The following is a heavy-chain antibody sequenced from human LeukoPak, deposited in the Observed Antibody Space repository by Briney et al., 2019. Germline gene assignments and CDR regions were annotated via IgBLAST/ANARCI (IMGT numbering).Heavy chain of an antibody. CDR3: ARGGVGGYDYFDS. V-gene: IGHV4-30-4*01. CDR1: GGSISSDDYY. Sequence: SQTLSLTCTASGGSISSDDYYWSWIRQPPGKGLEWIGHITYSGSTDYSPSLRSRVTMSVDTSKNQFSLKLNSVTAAETAMYFCARGGVGGYDYFDSWGQGTLVAVSS. J-gene: IGHJ4*02. D-gene: IGHD5-12*01. CDR2: ITYSGST.